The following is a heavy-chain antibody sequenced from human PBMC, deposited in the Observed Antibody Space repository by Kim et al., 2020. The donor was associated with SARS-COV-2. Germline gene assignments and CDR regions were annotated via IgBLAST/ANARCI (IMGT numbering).Heavy chain of an antibody. Sequence: SETLSLTCTVSGGSISSSSYYWGWIRQPPGKGLEWIGSIYYSGSTYYNPSLKSRVTISVDTSKNQFSLKLSSVTAADTAVYYCAREAGKNIPSSYWYFDLWGRGTLVTVSS. J-gene: IGHJ2*01. D-gene: IGHD2-2*01. CDR3: AREAGKNIPSSYWYFDL. CDR1: GGSISSSSYY. V-gene: IGHV4-39*02. CDR2: IYYSGST.